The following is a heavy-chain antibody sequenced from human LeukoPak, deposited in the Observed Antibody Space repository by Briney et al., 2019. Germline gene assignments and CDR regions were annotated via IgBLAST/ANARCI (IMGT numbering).Heavy chain of an antibody. CDR2: IRYDGSST. CDR1: GFTFSSYG. D-gene: IGHD6-19*01. CDR3: AKRLGIAVAGTNYYYYYMDV. Sequence: GGSLRLSCAASGFTFSSYGMHWVRQAPGKGLEWVAFIRYDGSSTYYADSVKGRFTISRDNSKNTLYLQMNSLRAEDTAVYYCAKRLGIAVAGTNYYYYYMDVWGKGTTVTVSS. V-gene: IGHV3-30*02. J-gene: IGHJ6*03.